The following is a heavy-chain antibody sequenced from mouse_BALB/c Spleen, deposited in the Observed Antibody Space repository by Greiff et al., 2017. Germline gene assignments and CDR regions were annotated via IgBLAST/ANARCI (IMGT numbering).Heavy chain of an antibody. J-gene: IGHJ4*01. CDR2: IDPENGDT. CDR1: GFNIKDYY. V-gene: IGHV14-4*02. Sequence: VQLQQSGAELVRSGASVKLSCTASGFNIKDYYMHWVKQRPEQGLEWIGWIDPENGDTEYAPKFPGKATMTADTSSNTAYLQLSSLTSEDTAVYYCNALYEYDGMDYWGQGTSVTVSS. CDR3: NALYEYDGMDY. D-gene: IGHD2-4*01.